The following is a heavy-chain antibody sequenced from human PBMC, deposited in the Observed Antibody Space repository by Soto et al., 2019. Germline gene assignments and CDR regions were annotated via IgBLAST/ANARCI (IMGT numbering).Heavy chain of an antibody. D-gene: IGHD2-15*01. Sequence: LLHTCAVYGGSCSGYYWSWIRQPTGKGLAWIGEINHSGSTNYNPSLQRRVTLSLDTSKNQCSLKLAYVTDADTAVYYCECRKSPRITVVAAARGRTYGMDVWVQGST. J-gene: IGHJ6*02. CDR3: ECRKSPRITVVAAARGRTYGMDV. V-gene: IGHV4-34*01. CDR2: INHSGST. CDR1: GGSCSGYY.